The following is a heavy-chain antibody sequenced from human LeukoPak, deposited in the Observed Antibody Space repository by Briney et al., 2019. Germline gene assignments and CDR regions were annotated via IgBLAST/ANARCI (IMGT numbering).Heavy chain of an antibody. D-gene: IGHD5-12*01. V-gene: IGHV4-39*01. Sequence: SETLSLTCTVSGGSISSSSYYWGWIRQPPGQGLEWIGSIYYSGSTYYNPSLKSRVTISVDTSKNQFSLKLSSVTAADTAVYYCARTGDGYNPDEGAFDIWGQGTMVTVSS. CDR1: GGSISSSSYY. CDR2: IYYSGST. CDR3: ARTGDGYNPDEGAFDI. J-gene: IGHJ3*02.